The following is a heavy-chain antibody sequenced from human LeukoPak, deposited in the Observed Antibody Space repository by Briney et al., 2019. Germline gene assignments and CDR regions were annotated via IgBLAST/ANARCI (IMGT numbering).Heavy chain of an antibody. CDR1: GFTFSSYG. J-gene: IGHJ4*02. CDR2: IWYDGSNK. Sequence: GALRLSCAASGFTFSSYGMHWVRQPPGRGLEGWAGIWYDGSNKYYADSVKGRFTISRDNSKNTLYLQMNSLRAEDTAVYYCARGRSGIVVVPAAPLPFFDYWGQGTLVTVSS. D-gene: IGHD2-2*01. V-gene: IGHV3-33*01. CDR3: ARGRSGIVVVPAAPLPFFDY.